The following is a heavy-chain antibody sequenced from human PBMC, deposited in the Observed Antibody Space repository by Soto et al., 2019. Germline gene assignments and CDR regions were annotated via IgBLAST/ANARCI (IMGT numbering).Heavy chain of an antibody. CDR3: ASVAI. Sequence: EVQLVASGGGLVQPGGSLRLSCAASGFTFRNYWMSWVRQAPGKGLEWVANIKQDGTEKNYVDSVRGRFTISRDNAKNSLDLQMNSLTAEDTAVYYCASVAIRGQGTLVTVSS. CDR1: GFTFRNYW. J-gene: IGHJ4*02. V-gene: IGHV3-7*01. D-gene: IGHD5-12*01. CDR2: IKQDGTEK.